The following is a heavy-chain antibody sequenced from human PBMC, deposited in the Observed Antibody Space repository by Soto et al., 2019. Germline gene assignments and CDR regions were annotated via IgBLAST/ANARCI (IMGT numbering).Heavy chain of an antibody. CDR3: ARDQLYYNDISGRPLNAFDV. CDR2: ISGSGGST. D-gene: IGHD3-22*01. Sequence: SCKASGFTFSSYAMSWVRQAPGKGLEWVSAISGSGGSTYYADSVKGRFTISRDNSKNTLYLQMNSLRAEDTAVYYCARDQLYYNDISGRPLNAFDVWGQGTMVTVSS. J-gene: IGHJ3*01. V-gene: IGHV3-23*01. CDR1: GFTFSSYA.